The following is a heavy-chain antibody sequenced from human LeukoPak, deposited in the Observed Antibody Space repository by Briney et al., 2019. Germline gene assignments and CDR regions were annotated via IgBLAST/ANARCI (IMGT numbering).Heavy chain of an antibody. Sequence: SETLSLTCTVSGGSISSYYWSWIRQPPGKGLEWIGYIYYSGSTNYNPPLKSRVTISVDTSKNQFSLKLSSVTAADTAVYYCARETYSSGWYRQGYFDYWGQGTLVTVSS. D-gene: IGHD6-19*01. CDR1: GGSISSYY. CDR2: IYYSGST. J-gene: IGHJ4*02. CDR3: ARETYSSGWYRQGYFDY. V-gene: IGHV4-59*01.